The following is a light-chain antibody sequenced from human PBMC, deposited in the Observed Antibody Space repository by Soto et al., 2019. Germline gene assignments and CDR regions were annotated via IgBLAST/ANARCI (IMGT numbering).Light chain of an antibody. CDR2: EGI. V-gene: IGLV2-23*01. Sequence: QSALTQPASVSGSPGQSITISFTGTSSDIGTYNLVSWYQHYPGKAPKLMIYEGIKRPSGVSNRFSGSKSGNTAFLTISGLQAEDEADYYCCSYAGSGTDNYVFGSGTKVTVL. CDR3: CSYAGSGTDNYV. J-gene: IGLJ1*01. CDR1: SSDIGTYNL.